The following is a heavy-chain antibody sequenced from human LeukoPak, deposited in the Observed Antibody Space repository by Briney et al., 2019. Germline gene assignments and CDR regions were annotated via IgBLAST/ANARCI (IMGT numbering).Heavy chain of an antibody. D-gene: IGHD2-15*01. Sequence: ASVKLSCKASGGTFSSYAISWVRQAPGQGLEWMGRIIPILGIANYAQKFQGRVTITADKSTSTAYMELSSLRSEDTAVYYCARGSTESGGSALYYYYYMDVWGKGTTVTVSS. J-gene: IGHJ6*03. CDR3: ARGSTESGGSALYYYYYMDV. CDR2: IIPILGIA. CDR1: GGTFSSYA. V-gene: IGHV1-69*04.